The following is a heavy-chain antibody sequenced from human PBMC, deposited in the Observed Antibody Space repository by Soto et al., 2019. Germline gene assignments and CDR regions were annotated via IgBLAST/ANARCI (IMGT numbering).Heavy chain of an antibody. CDR1: GGSISSSSYY. J-gene: IGHJ5*02. D-gene: IGHD6-6*01. CDR2: IYYSGST. V-gene: IGHV4-39*01. CDR3: ARLPAPPWSSSSNWFDP. Sequence: QLQLQESGPGLVKPSETLSLTCTVSGGSISSSSYYWGWIRQPPGKGLEWIGSIYYSGSTYYNPSLKSRVTISVDTSKNQFSLKLSSVTAADTAVYYCARLPAPPWSSSSNWFDPWGQGTLVTVSS.